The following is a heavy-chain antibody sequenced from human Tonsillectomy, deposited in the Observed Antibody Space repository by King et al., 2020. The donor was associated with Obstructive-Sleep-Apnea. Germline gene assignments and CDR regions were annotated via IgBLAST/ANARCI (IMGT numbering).Heavy chain of an antibody. CDR1: GGSISSYY. V-gene: IGHV4-59*01. D-gene: IGHD3-22*01. CDR2: IYYSGST. J-gene: IGHJ4*02. CDR3: ARDSIPWDSSGYYRY. Sequence: VQLQESGPGLVKPSETLSLTCTVSGGSISSYYWSWIRQPPGKGLEWIGYIYYSGSTNYNPSLKSRVTISVDTSKNQFSLKLSSVTAADTAVYYCARDSIPWDSSGYYRYWGQGTLVTVSS.